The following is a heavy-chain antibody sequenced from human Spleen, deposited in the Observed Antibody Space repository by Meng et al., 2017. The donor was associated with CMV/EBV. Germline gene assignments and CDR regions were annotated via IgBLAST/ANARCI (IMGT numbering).Heavy chain of an antibody. J-gene: IGHJ4*02. CDR1: GYTFTSYG. D-gene: IGHD1-20*01. V-gene: IGHV1-18*01. CDR3: ARVTGTIESLSFTHFDY. Sequence: ASVKVSCKASGYTFTSYGISWVRQAPGQGLEWMGWISAYNGNTNYAQKLQGRVTMTTDTSTTTAYMELRSLRSDDTAVYYCARVTGTIESLSFTHFDYCGQGTLVTVSS. CDR2: ISAYNGNT.